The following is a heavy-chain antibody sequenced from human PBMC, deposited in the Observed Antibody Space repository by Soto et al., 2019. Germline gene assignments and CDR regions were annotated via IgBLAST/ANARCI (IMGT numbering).Heavy chain of an antibody. CDR3: ARTDAYNSAFFDS. J-gene: IGHJ4*02. V-gene: IGHV4-31*03. D-gene: IGHD1-1*01. Sequence: QVQLQEMGPGLVKPSQTLTITFTVSGDSVNSAYWSWIRQHPGKGLEWMGNIYHTGRTFYNPSLKSRVAMSIDTSKPLFSLKMRSVTAADTAVYYCARTDAYNSAFFDSWGLGTVVTVSS. CDR1: GDSVNSAY. CDR2: IYHTGRT.